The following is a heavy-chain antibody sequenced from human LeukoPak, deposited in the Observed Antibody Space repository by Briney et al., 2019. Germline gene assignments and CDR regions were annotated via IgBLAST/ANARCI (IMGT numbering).Heavy chain of an antibody. CDR2: ISAYNGNT. CDR3: ARLYYYGSGTTAPGDY. Sequence: ASVKVSCKASGYTFTSCGISWVRQAPGQGLEWMGWISAYNGNTNYAQKLQGRVTMTTDTSTSTAYMELSSLRSEDTAVYYCARLYYYGSGTTAPGDYWGQGTLVTVSS. J-gene: IGHJ4*02. CDR1: GYTFTSCG. D-gene: IGHD3-10*01. V-gene: IGHV1-18*01.